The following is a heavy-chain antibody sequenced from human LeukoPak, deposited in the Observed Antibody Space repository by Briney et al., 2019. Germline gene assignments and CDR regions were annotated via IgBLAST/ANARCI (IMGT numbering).Heavy chain of an antibody. D-gene: IGHD7-27*01. CDR2: INHSGST. J-gene: IGHJ3*02. CDR1: GGSFSGYY. CDR3: ARGGGALTGEAYDI. V-gene: IGHV4-34*01. Sequence: PSETLSLTCAVYGGSFSGYYWSWIRQPPGKGLEWIGEINHSGSTNYNPSLKSRVTISVDTSKNQFSLKLSSVTAADTAVYYCARGGGALTGEAYDIWGQGTMVTVSS.